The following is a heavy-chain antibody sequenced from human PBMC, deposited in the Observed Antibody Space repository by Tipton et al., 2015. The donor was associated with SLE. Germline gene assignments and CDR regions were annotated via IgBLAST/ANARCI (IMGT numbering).Heavy chain of an antibody. V-gene: IGHV3-30*02. D-gene: IGHD1-26*01. CDR2: IRFDGSNK. J-gene: IGHJ3*02. CDR1: GFTFSMSA. CDR3: AKGGGSYGSAFDI. Sequence: SGFTFSMSAMHWVRQAPGKGPEWVAFIRFDGSNKYYADSVKGRFTISRDNSKNTLYLQMNSLRPDDTAVYYCAKGGGSYGSAFDIWGQGTMISVSS.